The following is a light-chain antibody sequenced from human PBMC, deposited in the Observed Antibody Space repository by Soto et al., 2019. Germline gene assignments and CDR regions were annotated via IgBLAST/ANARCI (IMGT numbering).Light chain of an antibody. CDR2: DAS. V-gene: IGKV3-11*01. J-gene: IGKJ5*01. CDR3: QQRSSRPREIS. Sequence: EIVLTQSQATLSLSPGERATLSCRASQSIGRFLAWYQHKPGQAPRLLIYDASNRATGIPARFSASGSETDFTLTISSLEPEDFAVYYCQQRSSRPREISFGQGTRLEIK. CDR1: QSIGRF.